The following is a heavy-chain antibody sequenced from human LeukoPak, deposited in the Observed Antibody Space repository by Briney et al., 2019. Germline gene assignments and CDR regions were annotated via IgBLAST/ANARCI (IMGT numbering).Heavy chain of an antibody. CDR2: IIPIFGTA. V-gene: IGHV1-69*13. Sequence: SVKVSCKASGGTFSSYAISWVRQAPGQGLEWMGGIIPIFGTANYAQKFQGRVTITADESTSTAYMELSSLISEDTAVYYCASGYSYGPARYYYYGMDVWGQGTTVTVSS. CDR1: GGTFSSYA. CDR3: ASGYSYGPARYYYYGMDV. J-gene: IGHJ6*02. D-gene: IGHD5-18*01.